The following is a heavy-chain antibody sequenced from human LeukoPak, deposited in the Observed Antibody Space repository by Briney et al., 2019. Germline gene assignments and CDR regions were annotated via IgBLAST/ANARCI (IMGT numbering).Heavy chain of an antibody. V-gene: IGHV3-7*01. CDR1: GLTFRSFW. CDR3: ARERDGRFFDY. CDR2: INQDGSEK. J-gene: IGHJ4*02. D-gene: IGHD5-24*01. Sequence: GGSLRLSCAVSGLTFRSFWMSWVRQAPGKGLEWVANINQDGSEKYFVDPVRGRFTISRDNSKNSLHLEMNTLGAEDTALYYCARERDGRFFDYWGQGTLVTVSS.